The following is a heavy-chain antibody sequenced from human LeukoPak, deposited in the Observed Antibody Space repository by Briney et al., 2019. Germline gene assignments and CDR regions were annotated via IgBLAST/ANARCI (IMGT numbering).Heavy chain of an antibody. J-gene: IGHJ4*02. CDR2: IYYSGST. D-gene: IGHD1-26*01. Sequence: SETLSLTCTVSGGSISSYYWSWIRQPPGKGLEWIGYIYYSGSTNYNPSLKSRVTISEDTSKNQFSLKLSSVTAADTAVYYCARDRGSGSYLGLDYWGQGTLVAVSS. CDR3: ARDRGSGSYLGLDY. V-gene: IGHV4-59*01. CDR1: GGSISSYY.